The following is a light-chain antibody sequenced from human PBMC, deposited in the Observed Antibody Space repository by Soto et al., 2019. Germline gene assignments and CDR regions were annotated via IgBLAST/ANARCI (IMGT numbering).Light chain of an antibody. Sequence: QSALTQPASVSGSPGQSITISCTGTSSDVGGYDYVSWYQQHPGKAPKLIIYEVSDRPSGVSNRFFGSKSGNTASLTISGLQAEDEAEYFCCSDCSSSTPVFCGRPKHTV. V-gene: IGLV2-14*01. CDR3: CSDCSSSTPV. J-gene: IGLJ3*02. CDR2: EVS. CDR1: SSDVGGYDY.